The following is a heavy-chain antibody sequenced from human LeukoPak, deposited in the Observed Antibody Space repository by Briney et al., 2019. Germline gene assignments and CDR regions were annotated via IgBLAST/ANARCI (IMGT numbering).Heavy chain of an antibody. V-gene: IGHV5-51*01. Sequence: GESLKISCKGSRYSFTSYWIGWVRQMPGKGLEWMGIIYPGDSDTRYSPSFQGQVTISADKSISTAYLQWSSLKASDTAMYYCARTPSSSLYYFDYWGQGTLVTVSS. CDR1: RYSFTSYW. CDR3: ARTPSSSLYYFDY. D-gene: IGHD6-6*01. CDR2: IYPGDSDT. J-gene: IGHJ4*02.